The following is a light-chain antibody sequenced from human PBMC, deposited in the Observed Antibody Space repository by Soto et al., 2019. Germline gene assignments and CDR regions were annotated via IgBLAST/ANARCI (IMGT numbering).Light chain of an antibody. CDR3: QQYGSSPAT. CDR2: GAS. Sequence: EIVLTQSPGTLSLSPGERATLSCRASQSVSSSYLAWYQQKPGQAPRLLIYGASSRVIGIPDRFSGSGSGTDFTLTISRLEPEDFAVYYCQQYGSSPATFGQGTKVEIK. V-gene: IGKV3-20*01. CDR1: QSVSSSY. J-gene: IGKJ1*01.